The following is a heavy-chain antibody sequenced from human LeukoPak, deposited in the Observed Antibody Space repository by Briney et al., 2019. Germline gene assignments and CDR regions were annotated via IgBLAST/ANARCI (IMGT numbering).Heavy chain of an antibody. V-gene: IGHV1-69*04. CDR2: IIPILGIA. D-gene: IGHD6-19*01. J-gene: IGHJ4*02. CDR1: GGTFSSYA. CDR3: ARGSIAVAAAFDY. Sequence: SVKVSCKASGGTFSSYAISWVRRAPGQGLEWMGRIIPILGIANYAQKFQGRVTITADKSTSTAYMELSSLRSEDTAVYYCARGSIAVAAAFDYWGQGTLVTVSS.